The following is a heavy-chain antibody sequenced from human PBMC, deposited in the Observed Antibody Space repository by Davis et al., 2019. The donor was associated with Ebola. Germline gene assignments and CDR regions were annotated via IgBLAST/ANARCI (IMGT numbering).Heavy chain of an antibody. J-gene: IGHJ4*02. CDR3: ARGPANWNDFDF. V-gene: IGHV4-61*08. CDR2: IFYSGST. Sequence: SETLSLTCTVSGGSIDSGGYYWSWIRQRPGKGLEWIGYIFYSGSTYYNPSLKSRVTISADTSKNQFSLKLRSVTAADTAVYFCARGPANWNDFDFWGQGTLVTVSS. D-gene: IGHD1-1*01. CDR1: GGSIDSGGYY.